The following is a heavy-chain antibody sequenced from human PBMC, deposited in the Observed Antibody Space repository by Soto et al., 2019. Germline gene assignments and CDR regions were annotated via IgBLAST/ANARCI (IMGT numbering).Heavy chain of an antibody. CDR3: AGWITMVRGVTPGNWFDP. Sequence: QVQLVQSGAEVKKPGASVKVSCKASGYTFTSYGISWVRQAPGQGLEWMGWISAYNGNTNYAQKLQGRVTMTTDTSTSTAYMELRSLRSDDTAVYYCAGWITMVRGVTPGNWFDPWGQGTLVTVSS. D-gene: IGHD3-10*01. CDR2: ISAYNGNT. CDR1: GYTFTSYG. V-gene: IGHV1-18*01. J-gene: IGHJ5*02.